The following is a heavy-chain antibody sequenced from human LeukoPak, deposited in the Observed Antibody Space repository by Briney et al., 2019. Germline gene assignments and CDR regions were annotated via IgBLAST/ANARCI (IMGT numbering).Heavy chain of an antibody. J-gene: IGHJ4*02. CDR2: IKKDGSEK. V-gene: IGHV3-7*01. D-gene: IGHD3-10*01. Sequence: GGSLTLSCAASGFTFSSYWMSWVRQAPGKGLEWVANIKKDGSEKYYVDSVKGRFTISRDNAKNSLYLQMSRLRAEDTAVYYCAREGEGTHDYWGQGTLVTVSS. CDR1: GFTFSSYW. CDR3: AREGEGTHDY.